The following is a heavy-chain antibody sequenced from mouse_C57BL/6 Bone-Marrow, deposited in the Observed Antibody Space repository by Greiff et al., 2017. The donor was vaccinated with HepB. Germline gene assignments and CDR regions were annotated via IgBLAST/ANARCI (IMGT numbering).Heavy chain of an antibody. CDR2: INPSSGYT. V-gene: IGHV1-4*01. J-gene: IGHJ2*01. D-gene: IGHD2-2*01. Sequence: QVQLQQSGAELARPGASVKMSCKASGFSFTSYTMHWVKQRPGKGLEWIGYINPSSGYTKYNQKFKDKATLTADKSSSTAYVQLSSLTSEDSAVYYCAFYVYEYCDYWDKGTTHTVSS. CDR1: GFSFTSYT. CDR3: AFYVYEYCDY.